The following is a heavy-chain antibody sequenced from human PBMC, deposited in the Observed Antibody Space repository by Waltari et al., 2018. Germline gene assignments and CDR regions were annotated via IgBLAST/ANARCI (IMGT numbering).Heavy chain of an antibody. J-gene: IGHJ4*02. CDR3: ARDRGRGLYLDS. D-gene: IGHD1-26*01. CDR1: GDSVSNNYW. V-gene: IGHV4-4*02. Sequence: QLQLQQSGPGLVKPSESLSHTCAVSGDSVSNNYWWSWVRQPPGKGLEWIGQIHGSGKTNYNPSFESRVTVSMDTSNNQFSLKVTSPTAADTAVYYCARDRGRGLYLDSWGQGTLVTVSP. CDR2: IHGSGKT.